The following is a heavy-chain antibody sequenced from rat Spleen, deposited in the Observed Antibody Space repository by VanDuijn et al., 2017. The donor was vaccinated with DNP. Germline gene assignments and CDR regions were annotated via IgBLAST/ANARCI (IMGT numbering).Heavy chain of an antibody. CDR2: ISYEGRRT. D-gene: IGHD1-11*01. V-gene: IGHV5-22*01. CDR3: ARHTEGLVRSGFAY. Sequence: EVQLVESGGGLVQPGGSLKLSCAASGFTFSDYYMAWVRQAPKKGLEWVASISYEGRRTYYGDSVKGRFTISRDNAKSTLYLQMNSLRSEDTATYYCARHTEGLVRSGFAYWGQGTLVTVSS. J-gene: IGHJ3*01. CDR1: GFTFSDYY.